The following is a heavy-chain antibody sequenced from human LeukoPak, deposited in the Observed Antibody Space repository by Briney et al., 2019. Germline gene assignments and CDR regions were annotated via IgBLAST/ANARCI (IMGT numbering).Heavy chain of an antibody. Sequence: SETLSLTCTVSSGSISSYYWSWIRQPPGKGLEWIGYIYYSGSTNYNPSLKSRVTISVDTSKNQFSLKLSSVTAADTAVYYCASRGSHGLFDYWGQGTLVTVSS. J-gene: IGHJ4*02. V-gene: IGHV4-59*08. CDR3: ASRGSHGLFDY. CDR2: IYYSGST. CDR1: SGSISSYY. D-gene: IGHD5-12*01.